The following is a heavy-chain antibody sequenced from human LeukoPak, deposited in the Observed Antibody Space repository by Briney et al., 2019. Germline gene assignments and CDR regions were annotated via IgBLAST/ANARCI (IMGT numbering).Heavy chain of an antibody. J-gene: IGHJ3*02. D-gene: IGHD1-26*01. CDR3: ASPGIVGATPKGDAFDI. CDR1: GFTFSTYW. Sequence: GGSLRLSCVASGFTFSTYWMTWVRQAPGKGLEWVANIKEDGRQKHYVGSVKGRFTISRDNAKNSLYLQMNSLRVEDTALYYCASPGIVGATPKGDAFDIWGQGTMATVSS. CDR2: IKEDGRQK. V-gene: IGHV3-7*01.